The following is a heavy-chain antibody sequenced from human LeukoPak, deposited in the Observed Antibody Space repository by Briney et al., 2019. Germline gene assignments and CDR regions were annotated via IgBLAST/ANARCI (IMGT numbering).Heavy chain of an antibody. CDR2: INPHSGGT. CDR3: ARDLGDGYNSHAFDI. CDR1: GGTFSSYA. Sequence: GASVKVSCKASGGTFSSYAISWVQQAPGQGLEWMGWINPHSGGTKFPQKFQGRVNMTRDTSISTAYMELSRLRSDDTAVYYCARDLGDGYNSHAFDIWGQGTMVTVSS. J-gene: IGHJ3*02. D-gene: IGHD5-24*01. V-gene: IGHV1-2*02.